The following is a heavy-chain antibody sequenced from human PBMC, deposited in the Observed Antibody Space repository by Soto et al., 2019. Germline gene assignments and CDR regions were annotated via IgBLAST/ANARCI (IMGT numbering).Heavy chain of an antibody. Sequence: PGGSLRLSCAASGFTFSSHSMNWVRQAPGKGLEWVSYISGSSSTIYYADSVKGRFTISRDNAKNSLYLQMNSLRDEDTAVYYCARDNERFGGTYGMDVWGQGTTVTVSS. CDR2: ISGSSSTI. J-gene: IGHJ6*02. D-gene: IGHD3-10*01. CDR1: GFTFSSHS. CDR3: ARDNERFGGTYGMDV. V-gene: IGHV3-48*02.